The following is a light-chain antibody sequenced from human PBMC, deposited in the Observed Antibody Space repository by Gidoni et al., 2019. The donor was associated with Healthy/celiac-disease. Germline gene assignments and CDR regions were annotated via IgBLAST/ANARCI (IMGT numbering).Light chain of an antibody. J-gene: IGLJ2*01. CDR2: QAS. V-gene: IGLV3-1*01. Sequence: SYELTQPPSVSVFPGQTASITCSGGKLGDKYACWYQQKPGQSPVLVIYQASKRPSGIPERFSGSNSGNTATLTISGTQAMDEADYYCQAWDSSTGVFGGGTKLTVL. CDR3: QAWDSSTGV. CDR1: KLGDKY.